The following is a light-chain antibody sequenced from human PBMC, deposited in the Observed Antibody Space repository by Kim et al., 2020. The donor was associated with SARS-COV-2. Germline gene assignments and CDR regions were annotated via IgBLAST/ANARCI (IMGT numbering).Light chain of an antibody. CDR3: NSRDSNDNVV. CDR1: SRRSNY. J-gene: IGLJ2*01. V-gene: IGLV3-19*01. Sequence: VVLGQTVRITCQGDSRRSNYAAWYQQKPGQAPIVVSYGKNNRPSGIPDRFSGSSSGNTASLTITGTQAGDEADYYCNSRDSNDNVVFGGGTQLTVL. CDR2: GKN.